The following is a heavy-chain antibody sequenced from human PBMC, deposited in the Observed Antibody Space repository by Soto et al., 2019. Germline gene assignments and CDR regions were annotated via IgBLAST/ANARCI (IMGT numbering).Heavy chain of an antibody. CDR2: IDWNSGTI. CDR3: AKAPMVVTHWFDP. Sequence: EMQLVESGGGLVQPGRSLRLSCAVSGFTFENFALHWVRQAPGKGLEWVSGIDWNSGTIAYADSVKGRFTLSRDSATSSLYLHLDGLRPEDTAFYYCAKAPMVVTHWFDPWGQGTLVTVSS. J-gene: IGHJ5*02. D-gene: IGHD2-21*02. V-gene: IGHV3-9*01. CDR1: GFTFENFA.